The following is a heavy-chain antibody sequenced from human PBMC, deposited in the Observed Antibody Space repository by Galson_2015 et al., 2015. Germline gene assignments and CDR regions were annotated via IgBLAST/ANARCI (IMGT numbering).Heavy chain of an antibody. CDR2: IKEDGSEK. V-gene: IGHV3-7*03. CDR1: GFTFSSYW. Sequence: SLRLSCAASGFTFSSYWMSWVRQAPGKGLEWVANIKEDGSEKYYVDSVKGRFTSSRDNAKNSLYLQMNSLRADDTAVYYCAKRAKWSSGHMYYFGQWGQGTQVTVSS. CDR3: AKRAKWSSGHMYYFGQ. J-gene: IGHJ4*02. D-gene: IGHD3-22*01.